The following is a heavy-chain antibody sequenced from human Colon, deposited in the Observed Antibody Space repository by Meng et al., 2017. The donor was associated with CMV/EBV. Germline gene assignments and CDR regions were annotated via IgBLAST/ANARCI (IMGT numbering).Heavy chain of an antibody. Sequence: ASVTVSCKASGYAFIYYYIHWVRQAPGQGLEWMGWMNSDAGHTVNAPEFRGRVTMTRDTSINTAYMELSRLRSDDTAVYYCARELTMIVGEGNWFDPWGQGTLVTVSS. J-gene: IGHJ5*02. CDR2: MNSDAGHT. CDR3: ARELTMIVGEGNWFDP. CDR1: GYAFIYYY. D-gene: IGHD3-22*01. V-gene: IGHV1-2*02.